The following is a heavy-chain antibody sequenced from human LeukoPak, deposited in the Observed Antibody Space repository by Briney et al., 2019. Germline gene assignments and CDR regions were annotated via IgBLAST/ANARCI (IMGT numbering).Heavy chain of an antibody. Sequence: GGSLRLSCAASGFTFSSYAMDWVRQAPGKGLEWVSAISGSGGSTYYADSVKGRFTISRGNSKTTLFLQMNSLRAEDTAVYYCAKDLHDYGNYVGWFDSWGQGTLVTVSS. CDR1: GFTFSSYA. CDR3: AKDLHDYGNYVGWFDS. J-gene: IGHJ5*01. V-gene: IGHV3-23*01. D-gene: IGHD4-11*01. CDR2: ISGSGGST.